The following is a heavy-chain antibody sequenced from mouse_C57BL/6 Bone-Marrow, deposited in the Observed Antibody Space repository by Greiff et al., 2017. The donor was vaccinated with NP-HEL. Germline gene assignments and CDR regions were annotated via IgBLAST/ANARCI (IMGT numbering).Heavy chain of an antibody. V-gene: IGHV1-69*01. D-gene: IGHD1-1*01. CDR1: GYTFTSYW. J-gene: IGHJ4*01. CDR2: IDPSDSYT. CDR3: AREDYYGSSLFMAMDY. Sequence: VQLQQPGAELVMPGASVKLSCKASGYTFTSYWMHWVKQRPGPGLEWIGEIDPSDSYTNYNQKFKGKSTLTVDKSSSTAYMQLSSLTSEDSAVYYCAREDYYGSSLFMAMDYWGQGTSVTVSS.